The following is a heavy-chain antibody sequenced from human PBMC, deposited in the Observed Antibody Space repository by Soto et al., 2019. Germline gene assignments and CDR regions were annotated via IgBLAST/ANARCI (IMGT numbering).Heavy chain of an antibody. V-gene: IGHV1-69*01. J-gene: IGHJ6*02. CDR3: ARDSPVGSMSDDYYDYYGMDV. D-gene: IGHD1-26*01. CDR1: GGTFSSYA. Sequence: QVQLVQSGAEVKKPGSSVKVSCKASGGTFSSYAISWVRQAPGQGLEWMGGIIPIFGTANYAQKFQGRVTVTADDSTGKASMELSSLRSEDTAVYYCARDSPVGSMSDDYYDYYGMDVWGQGTTVTVSS. CDR2: IIPIFGTA.